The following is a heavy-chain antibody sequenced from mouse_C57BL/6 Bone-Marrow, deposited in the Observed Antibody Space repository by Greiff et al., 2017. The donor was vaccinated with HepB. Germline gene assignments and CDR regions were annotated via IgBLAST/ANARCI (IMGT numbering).Heavy chain of an antibody. CDR2: ISDGGSYT. CDR3: ARIYYGNYDFDY. V-gene: IGHV5-4*03. D-gene: IGHD2-1*01. Sequence: EVKLMESGGGLVKPGGSLKLSCAASRFTFSSYAMSWVRQTPEKRLEWVATISDGGSYTYYPDNVKGRFTISRDNAKNNLYLQMSHMKSEDTAMYYCARIYYGNYDFDYWGQGTTLTVSS. CDR1: RFTFSSYA. J-gene: IGHJ2*01.